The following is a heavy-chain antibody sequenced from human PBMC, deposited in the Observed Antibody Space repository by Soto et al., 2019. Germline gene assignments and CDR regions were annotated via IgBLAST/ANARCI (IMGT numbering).Heavy chain of an antibody. J-gene: IGHJ3*02. CDR1: SGSISSSNW. V-gene: IGHV4-4*02. Sequence: QVQLQESGPELVKPSGTLSLTCAVSSGSISSSNWWSWVRQPPGKGLEWIGEIYHSGSTNYNPSLKSRVTISVDKSKNQFSLKLSSVTAADTAVYYCARDLEYCSGGSCYSDAFDIWGQGTMVTVSS. D-gene: IGHD2-15*01. CDR3: ARDLEYCSGGSCYSDAFDI. CDR2: IYHSGST.